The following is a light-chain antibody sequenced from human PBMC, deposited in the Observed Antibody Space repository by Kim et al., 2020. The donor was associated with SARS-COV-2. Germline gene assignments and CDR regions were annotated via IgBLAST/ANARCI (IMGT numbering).Light chain of an antibody. Sequence: EIEMTQSPASLSVFPGERVTLSCRASQSVSTHLAWYQQKPGQAPRLLIHGTSTRATDIPARFRGSGSGTEFTLTINSLQSEDFAIYYCQQYNDWPPLTFGGGTKLEI. CDR2: GTS. CDR1: QSVSTH. J-gene: IGKJ4*01. V-gene: IGKV3-15*01. CDR3: QQYNDWPPLT.